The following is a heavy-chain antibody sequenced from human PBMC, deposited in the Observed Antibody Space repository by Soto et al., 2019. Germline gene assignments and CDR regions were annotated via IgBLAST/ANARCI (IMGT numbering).Heavy chain of an antibody. J-gene: IGHJ3*02. CDR3: ARLGESLFGAFDI. CDR1: GFTFSSYG. Sequence: GGSLRLSCAASGFTFSSYGMHWVRQAPGKGLEWVAVIWYDGSNKYYADSVKGRFTISRDNSKNTLYLQMNSLRAEDTAVYYCARLGESLFGAFDIWGQGTMVTVSS. CDR2: IWYDGSNK. V-gene: IGHV3-33*01. D-gene: IGHD3-10*01.